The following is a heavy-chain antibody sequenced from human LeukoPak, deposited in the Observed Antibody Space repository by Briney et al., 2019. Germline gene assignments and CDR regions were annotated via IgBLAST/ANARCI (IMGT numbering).Heavy chain of an antibody. CDR2: ITHSGST. V-gene: IGHV4-34*01. CDR3: ARIDIVVVPAAIRGDYYYYGMDV. D-gene: IGHD2-2*01. J-gene: IGHJ6*02. CDR1: GGSFSGYY. Sequence: PSETLSLTCAVYGGSFSGYYWSWIRDPPGKGLEWIGEITHSGSTSYNPSLKSRVTISVDTSKNRFSLKLSSVTAADTAVYYCARIDIVVVPAAIRGDYYYYGMDVWGQGTTVTVSS.